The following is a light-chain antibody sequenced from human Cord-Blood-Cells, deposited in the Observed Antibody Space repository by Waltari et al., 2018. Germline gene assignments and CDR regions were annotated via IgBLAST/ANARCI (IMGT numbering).Light chain of an antibody. CDR3: CSYAGSSTSWV. CDR2: EGS. J-gene: IGLJ3*02. V-gene: IGLV2-23*01. CDR1: SSDAGSYNL. Sequence: QSALTQPASVSGSPGQSITISCTGTSSDAGSYNLVSWYQQHPGTTPKLMIYEGSKRPSGVSNRFSGSKSGNTASLTISGLQAEDEADYYCCSYAGSSTSWVFGGGTKLTVL.